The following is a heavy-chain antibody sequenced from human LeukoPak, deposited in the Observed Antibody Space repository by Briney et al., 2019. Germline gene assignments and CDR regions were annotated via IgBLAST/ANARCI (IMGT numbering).Heavy chain of an antibody. V-gene: IGHV3-21*04. J-gene: IGHJ6*02. Sequence: GGSLRLSCAASGFTFSSYSMNWVRQAPGKGLEWVSSISSSSSYIYYADSVKGRFTISRVNAKNSLYLQMNSLRAEDTAVYYCARDSYDFWSGYYYGMDVWGQGTTVTVSS. CDR1: GFTFSSYS. CDR3: ARDSYDFWSGYYYGMDV. CDR2: ISSSSSYI. D-gene: IGHD3-3*01.